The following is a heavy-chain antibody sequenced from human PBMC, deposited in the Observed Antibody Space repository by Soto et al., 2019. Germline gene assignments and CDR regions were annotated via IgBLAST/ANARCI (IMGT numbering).Heavy chain of an antibody. D-gene: IGHD1-1*01. V-gene: IGHV3-74*01. J-gene: IGHJ4*02. CDR3: AGGIWNDNAY. CDR1: GFTFSGNW. Sequence: GALRLSCAASGFTFSGNWMHWVRQAPGKGLLWVSRINPDGSNTDYADSVKGRFTISRDNAKNTLYLQMNSLRAEDTAVYYCAGGIWNDNAYWGQGTLVTVSS. CDR2: INPDGSNT.